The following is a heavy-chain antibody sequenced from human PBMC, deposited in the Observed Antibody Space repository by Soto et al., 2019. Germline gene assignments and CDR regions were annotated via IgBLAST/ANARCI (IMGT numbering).Heavy chain of an antibody. Sequence: AXSVKVSFRASGYTFTSYGISWVRQAPGQGLEWMGWISAYNGNTNYAQKLQGRVTMTTDTSTSTAYMELRSLRSDDTAVYYCARGKCTNGVCLFDYWGQGTLVTVSS. CDR2: ISAYNGNT. D-gene: IGHD2-8*01. CDR1: GYTFTSYG. J-gene: IGHJ4*02. V-gene: IGHV1-18*01. CDR3: ARGKCTNGVCLFDY.